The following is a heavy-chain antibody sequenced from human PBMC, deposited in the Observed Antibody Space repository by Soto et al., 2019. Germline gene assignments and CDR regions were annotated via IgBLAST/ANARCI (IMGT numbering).Heavy chain of an antibody. J-gene: IGHJ4*02. CDR3: ARSGYSFAWGY. CDR2: INSDGST. D-gene: IGHD5-18*01. V-gene: IGHV3-53*01. Sequence: EVQLVESGGGLIPPGGSLRLSCAASGFLVNSAYMTWVRQAPGKGLEWLSMINSDGSTLYAESVKGRFTISRDNSKNRTDLPRNRLRAEETAMYYCARSGYSFAWGYGGQGTLVIVTS. CDR1: GFLVNSAY.